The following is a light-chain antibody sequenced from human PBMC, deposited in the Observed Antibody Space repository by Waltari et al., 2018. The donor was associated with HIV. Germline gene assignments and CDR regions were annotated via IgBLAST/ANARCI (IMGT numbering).Light chain of an antibody. J-gene: IGLJ3*02. CDR1: NIGDKN. V-gene: IGLV3-9*01. Sequence: SYGLTQPLSVSVALGQTARLTCGGNNIGDKNVHWYQQKPGQAPVLVIYGDTNRPSGIPDRFSGSNSGNTATLTISRAQAGDEADYYCQGWDTSTAGMFGGGTKLTVL. CDR3: QGWDTSTAGM. CDR2: GDT.